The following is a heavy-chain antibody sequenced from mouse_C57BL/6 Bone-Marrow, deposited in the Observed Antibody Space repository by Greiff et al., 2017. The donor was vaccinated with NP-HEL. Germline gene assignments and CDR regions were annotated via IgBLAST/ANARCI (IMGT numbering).Heavy chain of an antibody. CDR1: GYAFTNYL. Sequence: QVQLQQSGAELVRPGTSVKVSCKASGYAFTNYLIEWVKQRPGQGLEWIGVINPGSGGTNYNEKFKGKATLTADKYSSTAYMQLSSLTSEDSAVYFCARCGYWYFDVWGTGTTVTVSS. V-gene: IGHV1-54*01. CDR3: ARCGYWYFDV. J-gene: IGHJ1*03. CDR2: INPGSGGT.